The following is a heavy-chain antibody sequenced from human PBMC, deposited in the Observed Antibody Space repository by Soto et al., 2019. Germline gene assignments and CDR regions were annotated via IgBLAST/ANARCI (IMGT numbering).Heavy chain of an antibody. V-gene: IGHV1-18*01. CDR3: ARGPLDMDYDSSGYAGWFDP. CDR1: GYTFTSYG. CDR2: ISAYNGNT. J-gene: IGHJ5*02. D-gene: IGHD3-22*01. Sequence: ASVKVSCKASGYTFTSYGISLVRQAPGQGLEWMGWISAYNGNTNYAQKLQGRVTMTTDTSTSTAYMELRSLRSDDTAVYYCARGPLDMDYDSSGYAGWFDPWGQGTLVTVSS.